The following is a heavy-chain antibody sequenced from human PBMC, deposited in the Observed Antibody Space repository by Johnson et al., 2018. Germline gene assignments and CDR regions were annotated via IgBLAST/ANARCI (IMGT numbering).Heavy chain of an antibody. J-gene: IGHJ5*02. Sequence: QVQLVQSGAELKKPGASVKISCRASGYTFTNHNIDWVRQATGQGPEWMGWINPNTGDAGSARKFQGRVTMTRDTSISTAYMEVNSLTSEDTAVYYCVRVDYRDYSPPNWFDPWGQGTLITVSS. D-gene: IGHD4-17*01. CDR2: INPNTGDA. V-gene: IGHV1-8*01. CDR3: VRVDYRDYSPPNWFDP. CDR1: GYTFTNHN.